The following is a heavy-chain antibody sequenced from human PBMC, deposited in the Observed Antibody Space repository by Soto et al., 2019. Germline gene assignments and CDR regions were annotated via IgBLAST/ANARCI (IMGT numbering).Heavy chain of an antibody. CDR2: IYYRGTT. V-gene: IGHV4-30-4*01. D-gene: IGHD6-13*01. J-gene: IGHJ4*02. CDR1: AGSISTGNYY. Sequence: QVQLQESGPGLVKPSQTLSLTCNVSAGSISTGNYYWSWIRQSPGKGLEWIGHIYYRGTTYYNPSLKSRVTLSVDASKNQFSLELSSVTAADTAIYYCVSRQQQVALVEYLAQGILVTVSS. CDR3: VSRQQQVALVEY.